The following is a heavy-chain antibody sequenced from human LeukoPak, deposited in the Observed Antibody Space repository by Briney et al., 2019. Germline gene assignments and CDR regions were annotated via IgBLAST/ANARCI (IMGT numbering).Heavy chain of an antibody. V-gene: IGHV5-51*01. CDR2: IYPGDSDT. J-gene: IGHJ4*02. CDR3: ARITRQYSSGWYGFWY. Sequence: GESLKISCKGSGYSFTSYWIGWVRQMPGKGLEWMGIIYPGDSDTRYSPSFQGQVTISADKSISTAYLQWSSLEASDTAMYYCARITRQYSSGWYGFWYWGQGTLVTVSS. D-gene: IGHD6-19*01. CDR1: GYSFTSYW.